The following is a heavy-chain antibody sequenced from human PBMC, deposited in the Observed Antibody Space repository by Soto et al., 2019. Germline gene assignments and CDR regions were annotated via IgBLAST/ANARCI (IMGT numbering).Heavy chain of an antibody. V-gene: IGHV3-33*06. Sequence: QVQLVESGGGVVQPGRSLRLYCAASGFTFSSYGMHWVRKAPGKGLEWVAVIWYDGSNKYYADSVKGRFTISRDNSKNTLYLQMNSLRAEDTAVYYCAKREGGFDYWGQGTLVTVSS. CDR3: AKREGGFDY. CDR1: GFTFSSYG. J-gene: IGHJ4*02. CDR2: IWYDGSNK. D-gene: IGHD3-16*01.